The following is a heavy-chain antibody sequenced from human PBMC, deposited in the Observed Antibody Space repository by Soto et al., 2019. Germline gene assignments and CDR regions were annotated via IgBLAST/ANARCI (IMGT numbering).Heavy chain of an antibody. CDR1: GGTFSIYT. V-gene: IGHV1-69*02. CDR2: VIPIFDVT. J-gene: IGHJ4*02. CDR3: ARDRDNSNWPNFDY. Sequence: QVQLVQSGSEVKKPGSSVKVSCKASGGTFSIYTISWVRQAPGQGLEWMGRVIPIFDVTSYAQRFQGRVTITADKSTTTAYMELSSLRSEGTAVYYCARDRDNSNWPNFDYWGQGTLVTVSS. D-gene: IGHD6-13*01.